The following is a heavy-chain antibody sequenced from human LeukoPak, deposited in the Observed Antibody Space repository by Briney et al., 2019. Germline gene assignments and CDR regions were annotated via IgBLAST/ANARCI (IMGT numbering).Heavy chain of an antibody. CDR3: ARDNVDIVATILHYFDY. V-gene: IGHV1-18*01. J-gene: IGHJ4*02. CDR2: INGDNGNT. Sequence: ASVKFSCKASGYTFTTYAMHWVRQAPGQRLEWMGWINGDNGNTNYAQKLQGRVTMTTDTSTSTAYMELRSLRSDDTAVYYCARDNVDIVATILHYFDYWGQGTLVTVSS. D-gene: IGHD5-12*01. CDR1: GYTFTTYA.